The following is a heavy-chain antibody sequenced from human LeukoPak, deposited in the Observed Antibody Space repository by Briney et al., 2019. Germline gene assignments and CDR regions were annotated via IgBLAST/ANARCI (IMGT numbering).Heavy chain of an antibody. D-gene: IGHD3-10*01. CDR2: IYYSGST. V-gene: IGHV4-39*07. CDR3: ARRGYYGSGNDFRFDP. Sequence: SETLSLTCTVSGGSISSSSYYWGWIRQPPGKGLEWIGSIYYSGSTYYNPSLKSRVTISVDTSKNQFSLKLSSVTAADTAVYYCARRGYYGSGNDFRFDPWGQGTLVTVSS. J-gene: IGHJ5*02. CDR1: GGSISSSSYY.